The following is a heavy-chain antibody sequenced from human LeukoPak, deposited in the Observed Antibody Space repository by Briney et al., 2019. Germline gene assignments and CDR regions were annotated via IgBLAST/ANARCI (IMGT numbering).Heavy chain of an antibody. D-gene: IGHD3-16*01. J-gene: IGHJ5*02. Sequence: ASVKVSCKASGYTFTSYYMHWVRQAPVQGLEWMGIINPGGGSTSYAQKFQGRVTMTRDTSTSTVYMELSSLRSEDTAVYYCARAPFLIPWFDPWGQGTLVTVSS. CDR3: ARAPFLIPWFDP. V-gene: IGHV1-46*01. CDR2: INPGGGST. CDR1: GYTFTSYY.